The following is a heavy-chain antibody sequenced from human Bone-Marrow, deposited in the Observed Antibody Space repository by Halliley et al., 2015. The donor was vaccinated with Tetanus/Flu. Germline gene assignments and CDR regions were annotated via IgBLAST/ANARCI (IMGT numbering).Heavy chain of an antibody. V-gene: IGHV3-7*04. Sequence: KGLDWVANINYDGSERNYVDSVRGRFTISRDNTQNSLYLQMNSLRGEDTAVYYCAREGAGLDFWGQGTLVTVSS. CDR3: AREGAGLDF. CDR2: INYDGSER. J-gene: IGHJ4*02.